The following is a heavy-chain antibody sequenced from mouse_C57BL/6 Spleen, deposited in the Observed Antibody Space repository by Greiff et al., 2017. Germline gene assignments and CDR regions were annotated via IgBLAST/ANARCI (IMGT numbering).Heavy chain of an antibody. CDR1: GFTFSDYG. CDR3: ARDYYGSSYGGWFAY. CDR2: ISSGSSTI. V-gene: IGHV5-17*01. J-gene: IGHJ3*01. Sequence: EVQGVESGGGLVKPGGSLKLSCAASGFTFSDYGMHWVRQAPEKGLEWVAYISSGSSTIYYADTVKGRFTISRDNAKNTLFLQMTSLRSEDTAMYYCARDYYGSSYGGWFAYWGQGTLVTVAA. D-gene: IGHD1-1*01.